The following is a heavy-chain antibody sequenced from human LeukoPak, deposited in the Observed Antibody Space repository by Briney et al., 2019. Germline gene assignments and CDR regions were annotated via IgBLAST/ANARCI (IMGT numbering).Heavy chain of an antibody. CDR1: GFTFSSYS. CDR3: ARVAAGYSVNYFDY. J-gene: IGHJ4*02. Sequence: GGSLRLSCAASGFTFSSYSMNWVRQAPGKGLEWVSYSSSSSSTIYYVDSVKGRFAISRDNAKNSLYLQMNSLRDEDTAVYYCARVAAGYSVNYFDYWGQGTLVTVSS. D-gene: IGHD4-23*01. CDR2: SSSSSSTI. V-gene: IGHV3-48*02.